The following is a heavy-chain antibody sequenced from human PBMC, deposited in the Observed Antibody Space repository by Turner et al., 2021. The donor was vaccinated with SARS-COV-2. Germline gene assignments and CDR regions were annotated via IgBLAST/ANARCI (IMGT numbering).Heavy chain of an antibody. CDR1: GYTLPELS. CDR3: ATHYDIVNPYYAPRGYSGMDV. Sequence: QVQLVQSGAEVKKPGASVKVSCKVSGYTLPELSMHWVRQAPGKGLEWMGGFDPEDGKTIYAQNLQGRVTMTDDTSTDTAYMELRSLRSEDTAVYYCATHYDIVNPYYAPRGYSGMDVWGQGTAVTVSS. CDR2: FDPEDGKT. D-gene: IGHD3-9*01. J-gene: IGHJ6*02. V-gene: IGHV1-24*01.